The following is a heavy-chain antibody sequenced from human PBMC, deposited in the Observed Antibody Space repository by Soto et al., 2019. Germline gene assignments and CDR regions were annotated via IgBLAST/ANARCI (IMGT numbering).Heavy chain of an antibody. D-gene: IGHD3-10*01. CDR1: GFSLSTSGVG. CDR3: AHKGSTFDY. CDR2: LYWNDDK. J-gene: IGHJ4*02. Sequence: QITLKESGPTLVKPTQTLTLTCTFSGFSLSTSGVGVGWIRQPPGKAPEWLALLYWNDDKRYSPSLRSRLSSTTNTSKNPVVLTMTNMDPVDTATYYCAHKGSTFDYWGQGTLGTVSS. V-gene: IGHV2-5*01.